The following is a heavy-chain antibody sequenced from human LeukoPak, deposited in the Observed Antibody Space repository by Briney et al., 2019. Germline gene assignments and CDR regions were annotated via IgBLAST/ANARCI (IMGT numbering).Heavy chain of an antibody. CDR1: GFTFSSYW. J-gene: IGHJ4*02. CDR3: ARDRGWVLLWFGEDY. CDR2: IKQDGSEK. V-gene: IGHV3-7*01. Sequence: PGGSLRLSCAASGFTFSSYWMSWVRQAPGKGLEWVANIKQDGSEKYYVDSVKGRFTISRDNAKNSLYLQMNSLRAEDTAVYYCARDRGWVLLWFGEDYWGQETLVTVSS. D-gene: IGHD3-10*01.